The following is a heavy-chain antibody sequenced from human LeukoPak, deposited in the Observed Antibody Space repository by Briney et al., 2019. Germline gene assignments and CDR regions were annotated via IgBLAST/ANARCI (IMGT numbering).Heavy chain of an antibody. CDR1: GGSFIGYH. CDR2: INHRGHT. J-gene: IGHJ4*02. Sequence: SEALSLTCAVYGGSFIGYHWNWIRQTPEKGLEWIGEINHRGHTNYNPSLESRVTISVDTSKNQFSLKLRSVTAADTAVYYCARDPTTVVTLPYYFDFWGPGTLVTVSS. CDR3: ARDPTTVVTLPYYFDF. D-gene: IGHD4-23*01. V-gene: IGHV4-34*01.